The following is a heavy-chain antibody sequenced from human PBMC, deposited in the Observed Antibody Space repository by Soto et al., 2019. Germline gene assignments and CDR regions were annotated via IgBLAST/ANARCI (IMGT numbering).Heavy chain of an antibody. CDR3: ARGRQPSIYRSGGPIVLSRPCDY. J-gene: IGHJ4*02. V-gene: IGHV4-34*01. Sequence: SETLSLTCAVYGGSFSGYYWSWIRQPPGKGLEWIGEINHSGSTNYNPSLKSRVTISVDTSKNQFCLKLSSVTAADTAVYYCARGRQPSIYRSGGPIVLSRPCDYCGQGTMVTVYS. D-gene: IGHD6-19*01. CDR2: INHSGST. CDR1: GGSFSGYY.